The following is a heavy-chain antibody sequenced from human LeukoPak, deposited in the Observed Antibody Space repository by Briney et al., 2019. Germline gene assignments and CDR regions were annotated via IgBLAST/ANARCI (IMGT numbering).Heavy chain of an antibody. V-gene: IGHV4-31*03. CDR1: GGSISSGAYY. CDR3: ARSHNYGDYYFDY. CDR2: IYNSGTT. D-gene: IGHD4-17*01. J-gene: IGHJ4*02. Sequence: SETLSLTCTVSGGSISSGAYYWSWIRQLPGKGLEWIGYIYNSGTTYYNPSLKSRVTISVDTSKNQFSLKLSSVTAADTAVYYCARSHNYGDYYFDYWGQGALVTVSS.